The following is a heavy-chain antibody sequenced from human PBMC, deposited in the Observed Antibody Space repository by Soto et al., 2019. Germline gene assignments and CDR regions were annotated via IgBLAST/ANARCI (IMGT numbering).Heavy chain of an antibody. CDR1: GYTFTSYE. D-gene: IGHD3-10*01. J-gene: IGHJ4*02. Sequence: QVQLVQSGAEVKKPGASVKVSCKASGYTFTSYEINWVRQATGQGLEWMGWMNPNSGDTGYAQKYQGRVTMTRNTSISTAYMELSSLRSEDTAVYYCARGELLWFGELLRWGQGTLVTVSS. CDR3: ARGELLWFGELLR. CDR2: MNPNSGDT. V-gene: IGHV1-8*01.